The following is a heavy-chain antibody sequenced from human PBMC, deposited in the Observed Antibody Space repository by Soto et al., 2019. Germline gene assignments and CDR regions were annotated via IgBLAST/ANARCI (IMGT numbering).Heavy chain of an antibody. CDR3: ARDHRYYGSGSYYEAVGWFDP. J-gene: IGHJ5*02. CDR2: ISAYNGNT. Sequence: VQLVQSGAEVKKPGASVKVSCKASGYTFTSYGISWVRQAPGQGLEWMGWISAYNGNTNYAQKLQGRVTMTTDTSTSTAYMELRSLRSDDTAVYYCARDHRYYGSGSYYEAVGWFDPWGQGTLVTVSS. D-gene: IGHD3-10*01. CDR1: GYTFTSYG. V-gene: IGHV1-18*01.